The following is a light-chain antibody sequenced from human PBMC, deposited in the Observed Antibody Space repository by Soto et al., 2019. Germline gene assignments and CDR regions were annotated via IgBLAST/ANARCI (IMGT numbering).Light chain of an antibody. CDR2: DVN. CDR1: SSDVGSYNY. Sequence: QSALTQPRSVSGSPGQSLTISCTGASSDVGSYNYVSWYQQYPVKAPKVLIYDVNQRPSGVPDRFSGSKSGNTASLSISGLQAADEADYYCCSYAGNNILVCGGGTQLTVL. V-gene: IGLV2-11*01. CDR3: CSYAGNNILV. J-gene: IGLJ2*01.